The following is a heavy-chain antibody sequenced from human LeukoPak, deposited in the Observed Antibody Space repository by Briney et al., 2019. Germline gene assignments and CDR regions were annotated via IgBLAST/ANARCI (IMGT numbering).Heavy chain of an antibody. Sequence: GASVKFSCKASGYMFTGYYMHWVRQAPGQGLEWMGWINPNSGGTNYAQKFQGRVTMTRDTSISTAYMDLNRLRSDDTAVYYCARVVAVTGTPVYYMDVWGKGTTVTVSS. CDR2: INPNSGGT. J-gene: IGHJ6*03. V-gene: IGHV1-2*02. CDR1: GYMFTGYY. CDR3: ARVVAVTGTPVYYMDV. D-gene: IGHD6-19*01.